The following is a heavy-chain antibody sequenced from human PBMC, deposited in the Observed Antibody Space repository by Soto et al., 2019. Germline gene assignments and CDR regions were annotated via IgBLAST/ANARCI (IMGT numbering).Heavy chain of an antibody. J-gene: IGHJ4*02. D-gene: IGHD3-22*01. V-gene: IGHV5-51*01. CDR2: IYPGDSDT. Sequence: GESLKISCKGSGYSFTSYWIGWVRQMPGKGLEWMGIIYPGDSDTRYSPSFQGQVTISADKSISTAYLQWSSLKASDTAMYYCARPKIDYYDSFYYFDYWGQGTLVTVSS. CDR1: GYSFTSYW. CDR3: ARPKIDYYDSFYYFDY.